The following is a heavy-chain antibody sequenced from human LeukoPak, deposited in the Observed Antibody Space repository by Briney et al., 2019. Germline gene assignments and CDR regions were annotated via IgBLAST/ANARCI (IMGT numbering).Heavy chain of an antibody. CDR3: ARSHVDTYYDILTGYYGGYGMDV. Sequence: SETLSLTCTVSGGSISSYHWSWIRQPPGKGLEWIGYIHYSGSSNYNPSLKSRVTISVDTSKNQFSLKLSSVTAADTAVYYCARSHVDTYYDILTGYYGGYGMDVWGQGTTVTVSS. D-gene: IGHD3-9*01. J-gene: IGHJ6*02. CDR2: IHYSGSS. V-gene: IGHV4-59*01. CDR1: GGSISSYH.